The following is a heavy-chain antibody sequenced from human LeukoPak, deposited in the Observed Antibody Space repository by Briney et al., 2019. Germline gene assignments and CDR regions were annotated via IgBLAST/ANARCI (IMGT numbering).Heavy chain of an antibody. D-gene: IGHD3-10*01. CDR2: IYYSGST. CDR1: GGSISSGGYY. V-gene: IGHV4-31*03. Sequence: SETLSLTCTVSGGSISSGGYYWSWIRQHPGKGLEWIGYIYYSGSTYYNPSLKSRVTISVDTSKNQFSLKLSSVTAADTAVYYCARDLIPHYYGSGSPALYCYYGMDVWGQGTTVTVSS. CDR3: ARDLIPHYYGSGSPALYCYYGMDV. J-gene: IGHJ6*02.